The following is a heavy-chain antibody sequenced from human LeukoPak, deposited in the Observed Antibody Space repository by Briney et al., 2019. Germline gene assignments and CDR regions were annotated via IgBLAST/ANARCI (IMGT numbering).Heavy chain of an antibody. D-gene: IGHD3-3*01. CDR3: ARVFLEWLLPDY. V-gene: IGHV1-2*02. J-gene: IGHJ4*02. CDR1: GYTFTGYY. CDR2: INPNSGGT. Sequence: ASVKVSCKASGYTFTGYYMHWVRQAPGQRLEWMGWINPNSGGTNYAQKFQGRVTMTRDTSISTAYMELSRLRSDDTAVYYCARVFLEWLLPDYWGQGTLVTVSS.